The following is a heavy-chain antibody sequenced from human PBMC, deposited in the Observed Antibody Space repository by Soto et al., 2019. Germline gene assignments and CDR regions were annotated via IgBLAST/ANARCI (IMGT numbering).Heavy chain of an antibody. J-gene: IGHJ6*02. D-gene: IGHD3-9*01. CDR2: INTDGSST. Sequence: EVQLVESRGGLVQPGGSLRLSCAASGITIRSNWMHGVRQDPGKGLVWVSRINTDGSSTSYADSVKGRFTISRDNAKNTLYLQMNSLRAEDTAVYYCTRDSFDGIYYYGMDVWGQGTTVTVYS. CDR3: TRDSFDGIYYYGMDV. V-gene: IGHV3-74*01. CDR1: GITIRSNW.